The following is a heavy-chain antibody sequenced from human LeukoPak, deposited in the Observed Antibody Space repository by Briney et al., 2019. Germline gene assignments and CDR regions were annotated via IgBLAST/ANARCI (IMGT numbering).Heavy chain of an antibody. CDR2: IIPIFGTA. CDR3: ARDAVSLVGATTRGSYYFDY. J-gene: IGHJ4*02. CDR1: GGTFSSYA. V-gene: IGHV1-69*13. Sequence: SVKVSCKASGGTFSSYAISWVRQAPGQGLEWMGGIIPIFGTANYAQKFQGRVTITADESTSTAYMELSSLRSEDTAVYYCARDAVSLVGATTRGSYYFDYWGQGTLVTVSS. D-gene: IGHD1-26*01.